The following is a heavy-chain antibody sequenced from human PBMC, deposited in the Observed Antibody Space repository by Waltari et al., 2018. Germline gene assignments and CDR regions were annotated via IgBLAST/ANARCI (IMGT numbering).Heavy chain of an antibody. CDR1: GSTFTSYD. CDR2: VNPNSGNT. Sequence: QVQLVQSGAEVKKPGASVKVSCKASGSTFTSYDINWVRTATGQGLEWMGWVNPNSGNTGYAQKVQGRVTMTRNNSRSTAYMELSSLRSEDTAVYYCARDGRVRGNWFDPWGQGTLVTVSA. J-gene: IGHJ5*02. V-gene: IGHV1-8*01. CDR3: ARDGRVRGNWFDP. D-gene: IGHD3-10*01.